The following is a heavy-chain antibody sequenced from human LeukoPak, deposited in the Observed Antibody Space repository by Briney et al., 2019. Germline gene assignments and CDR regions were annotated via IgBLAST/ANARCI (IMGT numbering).Heavy chain of an antibody. CDR1: GYTFTGYY. CDR2: INPNSGGT. J-gene: IGHJ3*02. V-gene: IGHV1-2*06. Sequence: ASVKVSCKASGYTFTGYYMHWVRQAPGQGLEWMGRINPNSGGTNYAQKFQGRVTMTRDTSISTAYMEQRRLRSDDTAVYYCASDITDYYDSSGYAFDIWGQGTMVTVSS. D-gene: IGHD3-22*01. CDR3: ASDITDYYDSSGYAFDI.